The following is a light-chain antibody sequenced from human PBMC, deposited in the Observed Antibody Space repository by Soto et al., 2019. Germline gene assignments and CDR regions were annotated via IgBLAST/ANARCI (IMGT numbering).Light chain of an antibody. Sequence: DIQMTQSPSSLSASVGDRVTITCQASQDISNYLNWYQQKPGKAPKLLIYDASNLETGVPSRFSGSGSGTDFTLTINSLQPEDFATYYCQQANSFPITFGQGTRLEI. CDR3: QQANSFPIT. V-gene: IGKV1-33*01. CDR2: DAS. J-gene: IGKJ5*01. CDR1: QDISNY.